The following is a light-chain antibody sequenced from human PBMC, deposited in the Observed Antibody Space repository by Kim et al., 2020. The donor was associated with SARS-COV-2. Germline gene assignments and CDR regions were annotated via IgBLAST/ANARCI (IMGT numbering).Light chain of an antibody. CDR1: QCVSDSY. Sequence: SLAEGATLPCRPSQCVSDSYLALYQQKPGQAPRLLLYGASSRANGIPDRFSGSGSGTDFTFSISRLEPEDFAVYYCQQYGSSPLTFGGGTKVDIK. V-gene: IGKV3-20*01. J-gene: IGKJ4*01. CDR2: GAS. CDR3: QQYGSSPLT.